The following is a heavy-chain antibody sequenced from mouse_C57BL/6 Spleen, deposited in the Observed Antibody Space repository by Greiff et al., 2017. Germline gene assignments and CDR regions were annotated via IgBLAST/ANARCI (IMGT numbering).Heavy chain of an antibody. Sequence: VQLQQPGTELVKPGASVKLSCKASGYTFTSYWMHWVKQRPGKGLEWIGNINPSNGGTNYNEKFKSKATLTVDKSSSTAYMQLSSLTSEDSAVYYCARSHYYGSQAWFAYWGQGTLVTVSA. D-gene: IGHD1-1*01. CDR3: ARSHYYGSQAWFAY. CDR1: GYTFTSYW. J-gene: IGHJ3*01. V-gene: IGHV1-53*01. CDR2: INPSNGGT.